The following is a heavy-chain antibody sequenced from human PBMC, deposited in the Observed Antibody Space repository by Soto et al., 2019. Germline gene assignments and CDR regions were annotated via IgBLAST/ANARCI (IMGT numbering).Heavy chain of an antibody. D-gene: IGHD3-3*01. J-gene: IGHJ4*02. V-gene: IGHV4-30-4*01. Sequence: QVQLQESGPGLVKPSQTLSLTCTVSGGSISSGDYYWLWILQPPGKGLEWIGYVYYSGTNYYNPSLKSRVNISVETSNNQIDLKLSSVTAADTAVYYCARDRGVAMTFDQWGQGTLVTVSS. CDR2: VYYSGTN. CDR3: ARDRGVAMTFDQ. CDR1: GGSISSGDYY.